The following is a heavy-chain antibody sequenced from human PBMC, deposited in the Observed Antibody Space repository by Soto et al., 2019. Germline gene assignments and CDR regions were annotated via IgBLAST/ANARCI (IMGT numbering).Heavy chain of an antibody. V-gene: IGHV3-21*01. Sequence: GGSLSLSCAASGVTFRSFTMKWVRQAPGKGLEWVSTISSNSAYIYYTDALRGRFTISRDNAKNSLHLQMNSLRAEDTAVYYCTRDASRDSSARGWFDPWGPGTLVTVSS. CDR3: TRDASRDSSARGWFDP. D-gene: IGHD6-13*01. CDR1: GVTFRSFT. J-gene: IGHJ5*02. CDR2: ISSNSAYI.